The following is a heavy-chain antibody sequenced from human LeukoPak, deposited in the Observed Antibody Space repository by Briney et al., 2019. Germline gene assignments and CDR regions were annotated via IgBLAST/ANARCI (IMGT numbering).Heavy chain of an antibody. Sequence: ASVRVSYKASGYTFTVYYMHWVRQARGQGLEGMGWSNPNSGGTKYAQKFQGRVTMTRDTSISTAYMELSRLRSDDTAVYYCASCGGDCYRFDYWGQGTLVTVSS. J-gene: IGHJ4*02. D-gene: IGHD2-21*02. CDR3: ASCGGDCYRFDY. V-gene: IGHV1-2*02. CDR1: GYTFTVYY. CDR2: SNPNSGGT.